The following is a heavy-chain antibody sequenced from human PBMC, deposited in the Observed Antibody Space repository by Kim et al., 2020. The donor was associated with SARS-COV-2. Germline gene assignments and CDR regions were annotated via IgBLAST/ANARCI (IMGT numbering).Heavy chain of an antibody. J-gene: IGHJ4*02. CDR1: GYTFTSYA. V-gene: IGHV1-3*01. CDR2: INAGNGNT. CDR3: AREGITMVRGVL. D-gene: IGHD3-10*01. Sequence: ASVKVSCKASGYTFTSYAMHWVRQAPGQRLEWMGWINAGNGNTKYSQKFQGRVTITRDTSASTAYMELSSLRSEDTAVYYCAREGITMVRGVLWGQGTLVTVSS.